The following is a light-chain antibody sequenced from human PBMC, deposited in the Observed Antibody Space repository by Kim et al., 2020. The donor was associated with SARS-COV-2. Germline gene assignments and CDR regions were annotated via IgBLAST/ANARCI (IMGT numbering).Light chain of an antibody. CDR2: WAS. J-gene: IGKJ2*01. Sequence: DIVMTQSPDSLAVSLGERATINCKSSQSVLYSSNNKNYLAWYQQKPGQPPKLLIYWASTRESGVPDRFTGSGSGTDFTLTISSLQAEDVAVYYCQKYYDTPSYTFGQGTKLEI. CDR3: QKYYDTPSYT. V-gene: IGKV4-1*01. CDR1: QSVLYSSNNKNY.